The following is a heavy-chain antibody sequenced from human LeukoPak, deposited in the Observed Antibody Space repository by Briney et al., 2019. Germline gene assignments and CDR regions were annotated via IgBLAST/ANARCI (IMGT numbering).Heavy chain of an antibody. D-gene: IGHD2-21*02. CDR2: INHSGGT. V-gene: IGHV4-34*01. CDR1: GGSFSGCY. CDR3: ARSKVPATGNWFDP. Sequence: SETLSLTCAVYGGSFSGCYWSWVRQPPGKGLEWMGEINHSGGTNYNPPPTRRVTTSVDTSKSQFPLNLSSVTAADTAVYYCARSKVPATGNWFDPWGQGTLVTVSS. J-gene: IGHJ5*01.